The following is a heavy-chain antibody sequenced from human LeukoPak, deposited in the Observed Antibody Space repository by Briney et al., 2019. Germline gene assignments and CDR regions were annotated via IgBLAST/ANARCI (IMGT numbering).Heavy chain of an antibody. V-gene: IGHV3-74*01. CDR3: ARGDCSSTSCSLAY. CDR1: GFTFSNYW. Sequence: GGSLRLSCAASGFTFSNYWTHWVRQAPGKGLVWVSRINSDESSTFYADSVKGRFTISRDNAKNTLYLQMNSLRAEDTAVYYCARGDCSSTSCSLAYWGQGTLVTVSS. J-gene: IGHJ4*02. CDR2: INSDESST. D-gene: IGHD2-2*01.